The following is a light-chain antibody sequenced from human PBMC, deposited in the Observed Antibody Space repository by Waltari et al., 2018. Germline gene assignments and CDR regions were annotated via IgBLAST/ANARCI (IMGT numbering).Light chain of an antibody. J-gene: IGKJ4*01. CDR1: PVIVNF. CDR3: QKYNAAPLI. CDR2: TAS. V-gene: IGKV1-27*01. Sequence: IQLTQSPSSLAASVGDRVTITCRARPVIVNFLAWYQQKPGKVPRLLISTASTLQSGVPPRCSGSGSGTEFTLTIAGLQPEDVATYYCQKYNAAPLIFGGGTKVEIK.